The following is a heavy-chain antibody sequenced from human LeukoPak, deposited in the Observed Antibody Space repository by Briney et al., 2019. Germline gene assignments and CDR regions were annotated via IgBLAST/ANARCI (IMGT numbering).Heavy chain of an antibody. D-gene: IGHD5-24*01. CDR2: IIPIFGTA. Sequence: ASVKVSCKASGGTFISYAISWVRQAPGQGLEWMGGIIPIFGTANYAQKFQGRVTITADESTSTAYMELSSLRSEDTAVYYCARSWEMAHFDYWGQGTLVTVSS. CDR3: ARSWEMAHFDY. V-gene: IGHV1-69*13. J-gene: IGHJ4*02. CDR1: GGTFISYA.